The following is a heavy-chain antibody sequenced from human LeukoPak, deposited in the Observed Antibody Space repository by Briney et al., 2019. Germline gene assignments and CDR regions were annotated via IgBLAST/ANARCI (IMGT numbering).Heavy chain of an antibody. CDR1: GGSFSGYY. CDR2: INHSGST. V-gene: IGHV4-34*01. J-gene: IGHJ6*03. Sequence: SETLSLTCAVYGGSFSGYYWSWIRQPPGKGLEWIGEINHSGSTNYNPSLKSRVTISVDTSKNQFSLKLSSVTAADTAVYYCARKPGGYYYYHMDVWGKGTTVTVSS. D-gene: IGHD1-14*01. CDR3: ARKPGGYYYYHMDV.